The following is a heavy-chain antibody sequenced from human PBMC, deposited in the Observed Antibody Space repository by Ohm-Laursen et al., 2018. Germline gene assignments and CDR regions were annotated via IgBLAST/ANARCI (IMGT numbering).Heavy chain of an antibody. V-gene: IGHV4-59*01. CDR2: IYYSGST. CDR3: ARYTAPYYYYGMDV. Sequence: GTLSFTCTVFGVSISSYYWSWIQQPPGKGLEWIGYIYYSGSTNYNSPLKSRVTISVDTSKNQFSLKLSSVTAADTAVYYCARYTAPYYYYGMDVWGQGTPVTISS. D-gene: IGHD1-1*01. J-gene: IGHJ6*02. CDR1: GVSISSYY.